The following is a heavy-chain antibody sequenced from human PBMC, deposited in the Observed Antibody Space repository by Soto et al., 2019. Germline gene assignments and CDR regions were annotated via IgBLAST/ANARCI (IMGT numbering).Heavy chain of an antibody. CDR3: ARDREDCGGDCYFGYFDY. Sequence: PGGSLRLSCAASGFTFSSYAMHWVRQAPGKGLEWVAVISYDGSNKFYGDSVKGRFTISRDNSKNTLYLQMNSLRAEDTAVYYCARDREDCGGDCYFGYFDYWGQGTLVTVSS. J-gene: IGHJ4*02. CDR1: GFTFSSYA. V-gene: IGHV3-30-3*01. D-gene: IGHD2-21*02. CDR2: ISYDGSNK.